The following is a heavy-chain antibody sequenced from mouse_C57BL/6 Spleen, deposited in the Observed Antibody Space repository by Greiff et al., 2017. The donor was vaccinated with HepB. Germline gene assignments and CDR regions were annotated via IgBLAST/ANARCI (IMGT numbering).Heavy chain of an antibody. CDR1: GYTFTDYN. CDR3: ARVIYYYGSYYFDY. J-gene: IGHJ2*01. V-gene: IGHV1-18*01. D-gene: IGHD1-1*01. Sequence: SGPELVKPGASVKIPCKASGYTFTDYNMDWVKQSHGKSLEWIGDINPNNGGTIYNQKFKGKATLTVDKSSSTAYMELRSLTSEDTAVYYCARVIYYYGSYYFDYWGQGTTLTVSS. CDR2: INPNNGGT.